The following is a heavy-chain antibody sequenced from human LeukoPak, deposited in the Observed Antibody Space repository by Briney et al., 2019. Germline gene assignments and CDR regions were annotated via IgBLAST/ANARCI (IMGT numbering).Heavy chain of an antibody. CDR3: ATDASSGYCSGGSCYSGFWFDP. Sequence: ASVKVSCKVSGYTLTELSMHWVRQAPGKGLEWMGGFDPEDGETIYAQKFQGRVTMTEDTSTDTAYMELSSLRSEDTAVYYCATDASSGYCSGGSCYSGFWFDPWGQGTLVTVS. V-gene: IGHV1-24*01. D-gene: IGHD2-15*01. CDR1: GYTLTELS. J-gene: IGHJ5*02. CDR2: FDPEDGET.